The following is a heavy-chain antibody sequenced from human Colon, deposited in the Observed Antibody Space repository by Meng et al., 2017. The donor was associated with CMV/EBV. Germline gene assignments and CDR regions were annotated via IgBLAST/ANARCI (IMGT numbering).Heavy chain of an antibody. D-gene: IGHD2-2*01. CDR1: GFSLNTGGVA. Sequence: LVKPTQTLTLTCSFSGFSLNTGGVAVTWIRQPPGKGLEWIGEINHSGSTNYNPSLKSRVTISVDTSKNQFSLKLSSVTAADTAVYYCARGRRYQLLWWGVQGYYGMDVWGQGTTVTVSS. CDR2: INHSGST. CDR3: ARGRRYQLLWWGVQGYYGMDV. J-gene: IGHJ6*02. V-gene: IGHV4-30-2*01.